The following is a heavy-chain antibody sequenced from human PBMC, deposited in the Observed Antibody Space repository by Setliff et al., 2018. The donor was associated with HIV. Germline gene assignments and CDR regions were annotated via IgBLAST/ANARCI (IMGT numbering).Heavy chain of an antibody. CDR2: ISSDSSPI. D-gene: IGHD6-6*01. CDR1: GFTFSSYS. V-gene: IGHV3-48*01. J-gene: IGHJ4*02. Sequence: GGSLRLSCAASGFTFSSYSMNWVRQAPGKGLEWVAYISSDSSPIYYADSVKGRFTISRDNAENSLYLQMNSLRAEDTAIYYCARGGPYSSSSDTYDFWGQGMLVTVSS. CDR3: ARGGPYSSSSDTYDF.